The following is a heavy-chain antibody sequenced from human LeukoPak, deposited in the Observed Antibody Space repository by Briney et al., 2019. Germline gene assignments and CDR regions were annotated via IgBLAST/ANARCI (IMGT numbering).Heavy chain of an antibody. CDR2: INHSGST. Sequence: SETLSLTCAVYGGSFSGYYWSWIRQPPGKGLEWIGEINHSGSTNYNPSLKSRVTISVDTSKNQFSLKLSSVTAADTAVDYCGRGPGRIPTQKAFDIWGQGTMVTVSS. CDR1: GGSFSGYY. J-gene: IGHJ3*02. D-gene: IGHD2-2*01. CDR3: GRGPGRIPTQKAFDI. V-gene: IGHV4-34*01.